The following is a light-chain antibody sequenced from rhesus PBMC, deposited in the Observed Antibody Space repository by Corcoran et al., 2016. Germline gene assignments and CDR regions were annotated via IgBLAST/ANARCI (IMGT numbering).Light chain of an antibody. CDR1: QSLLDSEDGNTF. V-gene: IGKV2S20*01. J-gene: IGKJ4*01. Sequence: DIVMTQTPLSLPVTPGEPASISCRSSQSLLDSEDGNTFLHWSLQRPGQLPPTLFYWASSRASGVPDRFSGHGSEDECTLNISRVEAEDVGVYYCMQGLGYPLTFGVGTKVEIK. CDR2: WAS. CDR3: MQGLGYPLT.